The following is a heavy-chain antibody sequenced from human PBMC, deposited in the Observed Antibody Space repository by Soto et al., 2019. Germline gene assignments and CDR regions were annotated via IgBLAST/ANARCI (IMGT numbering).Heavy chain of an antibody. Sequence: SETLSLTCSVSGGSIGNYYWSWIRQTPEKRLEWIGYIYYNGNTKYNPSLQSRVTISLDTSKNHPSLQLSSVTAADTAVYYCARAIFAVAAYYFDYWAREPWSPSP. D-gene: IGHD3-3*01. V-gene: IGHV4-59*01. CDR3: ARAIFAVAAYYFDY. CDR1: GGSIGNYY. CDR2: IYYNGNT. J-gene: IGHJ4*02.